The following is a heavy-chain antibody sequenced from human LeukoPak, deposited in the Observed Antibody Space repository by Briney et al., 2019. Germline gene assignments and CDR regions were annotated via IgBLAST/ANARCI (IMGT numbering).Heavy chain of an antibody. CDR2: IYYSGST. Sequence: SETLSLTCTVSGGSINSYYWSWTRQPPGKGLEWIGYIYYSGSTNYNPSLKSRVTISVDTSKNQFSLKLSSVTAADTAVYYCARSIAVAGTDNWFDPWGQGTLVTVSS. CDR3: ARSIAVAGTDNWFDP. D-gene: IGHD6-19*01. V-gene: IGHV4-59*01. CDR1: GGSINSYY. J-gene: IGHJ5*02.